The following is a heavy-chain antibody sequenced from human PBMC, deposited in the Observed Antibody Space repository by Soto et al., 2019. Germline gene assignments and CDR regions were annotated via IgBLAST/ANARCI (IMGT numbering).Heavy chain of an antibody. V-gene: IGHV4-30-2*01. CDR2: IYHSGST. Sequence: QLQLQESGSGLVKPSQTLSLTCAVSGGSISSGGYSWSWIRQPPGKGLEWIGYIYHSGSTYYNPSLKSRVTISVDRSKNQFSLKLSCVTAADTAVYYCASGQQLVRNYWGQGTLVTVSS. CDR1: GGSISSGGYS. D-gene: IGHD6-13*01. CDR3: ASGQQLVRNY. J-gene: IGHJ4*02.